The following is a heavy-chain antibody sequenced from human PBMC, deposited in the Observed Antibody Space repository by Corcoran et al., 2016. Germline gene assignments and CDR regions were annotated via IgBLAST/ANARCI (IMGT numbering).Heavy chain of an antibody. J-gene: IGHJ5*02. D-gene: IGHD3-10*01. V-gene: IGHV4-4*07. CDR1: GGSISSYY. Sequence: ESGPGLVKPSETLSLTCTVSGGSISSYYWSWIRQPAGKGLEWIGRIYTSGSTNYNPSLKSRVTMSVDTSKNQFSLKLSSVTAADTAVYYCARDKRSLSMVRGVSWFDPWGQGTLVTVSS. CDR2: IYTSGST. CDR3: ARDKRSLSMVRGVSWFDP.